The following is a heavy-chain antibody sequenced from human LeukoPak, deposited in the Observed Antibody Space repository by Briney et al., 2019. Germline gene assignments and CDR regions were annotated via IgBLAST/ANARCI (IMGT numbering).Heavy chain of an antibody. CDR3: ASQAVAGRSNWFDP. J-gene: IGHJ5*02. CDR2: IYHSGST. CDR1: GGSISSGGYY. V-gene: IGHV4-30-2*01. D-gene: IGHD6-19*01. Sequence: PSETLSLTCTVSGGSISSGGYYWSWIRQPPGTGLEWIGYIYHSGSTYYNPSLKSRVTMSVDTSKNQFSLKLSSVTAADTAVYYCASQAVAGRSNWFDPWGQGTLVTVSS.